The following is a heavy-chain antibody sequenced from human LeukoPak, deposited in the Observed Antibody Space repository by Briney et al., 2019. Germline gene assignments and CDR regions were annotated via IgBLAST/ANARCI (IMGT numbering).Heavy chain of an antibody. J-gene: IGHJ4*02. V-gene: IGHV3-64*01. CDR2: ISSNGGST. Sequence: GGSLRLSCAASGFTFSSYAMHWVRQAPGKGLEYVSAISSNGGSTYYANSVKGRFTISRDNSKNTLYLQMNSLRAEDTAVYYCARAAVDVLRYFDWLSRPFDYWGQGTLVTVSS. CDR3: ARAAVDVLRYFDWLSRPFDY. D-gene: IGHD3-9*01. CDR1: GFTFSSYA.